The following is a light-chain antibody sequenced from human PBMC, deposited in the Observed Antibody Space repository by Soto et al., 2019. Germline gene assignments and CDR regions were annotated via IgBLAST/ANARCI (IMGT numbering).Light chain of an antibody. J-gene: IGLJ2*01. CDR1: SSNIGAGYD. Sequence: QSVLTQPPSVSGAPGQRVTISCTGSSSNIGAGYDVHWYQQLPGTAPKLLMNDNINRPSGVPDRFSGSKSGTSASLAITGLQAEDEADYYCQSFDSSLSGVLFGGGTKLTVL. CDR2: DNI. V-gene: IGLV1-40*01. CDR3: QSFDSSLSGVL.